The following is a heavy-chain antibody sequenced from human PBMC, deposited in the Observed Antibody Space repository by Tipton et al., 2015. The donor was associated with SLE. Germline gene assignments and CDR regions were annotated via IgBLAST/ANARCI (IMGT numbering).Heavy chain of an antibody. D-gene: IGHD2-8*01. J-gene: IGHJ4*02. CDR1: GDSMSSYY. CDR3: ARRYGTSFDY. CDR2: IYYTGTT. V-gene: IGHV4-59*08. Sequence: TLSLTCSVSGDSMSSYYWSWIRQPPGKGLEWIGHIYYTGTTYYNPSLKSRLTLSLDTSKNQFSLKMISVTAADTAVYYCARRYGTSFDYWDQGTLVTVSS.